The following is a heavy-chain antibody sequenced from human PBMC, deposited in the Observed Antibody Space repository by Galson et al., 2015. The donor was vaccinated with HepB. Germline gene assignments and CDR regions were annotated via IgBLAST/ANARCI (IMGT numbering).Heavy chain of an antibody. CDR1: GGTFSSYA. CDR3: ARRSDYYYYMDV. V-gene: IGHV1-69*13. Sequence: SVKVSCKASGGTFSSYAISWVRQAPGQGLEWMGGIIPIFGTANYAQKFQGRVTITADESTSTAYMELSSLRSEDTAVYYCARRSDYYYYMDVWGKGTTVTVSS. D-gene: IGHD2-15*01. J-gene: IGHJ6*03. CDR2: IIPIFGTA.